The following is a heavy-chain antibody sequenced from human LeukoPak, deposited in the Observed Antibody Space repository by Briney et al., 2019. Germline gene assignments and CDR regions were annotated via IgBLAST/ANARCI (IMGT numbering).Heavy chain of an antibody. V-gene: IGHV3-30-3*01. Sequence: PGGSLRLSCAASGFTFNSYSMHWVRQAPGKGLEWVAVISYDGSNKHYGDSVKGPFTISRDNSKNTLYLGLSSLRAEDTAVFYCARGLQYYYDSSGYYFDYWGQGTLVTVSS. CDR2: ISYDGSNK. CDR3: ARGLQYYYDSSGYYFDY. J-gene: IGHJ4*02. CDR1: GFTFNSYS. D-gene: IGHD3-22*01.